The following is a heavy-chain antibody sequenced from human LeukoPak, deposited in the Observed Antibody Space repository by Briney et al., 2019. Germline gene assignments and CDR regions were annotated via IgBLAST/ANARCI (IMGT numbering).Heavy chain of an antibody. J-gene: IGHJ4*02. CDR3: ARGRYFDWSTIDY. V-gene: IGHV4-30-4*01. CDR2: IYYSGST. D-gene: IGHD3-9*01. Sequence: PSETLSLTCTVSGGSISSGDYYWSWIRQPPGKGLEWIGYIYYSGSTYYNPSLKSRVTISVDTSKNQFSLKLSSVTAADTAVYYCARGRYFDWSTIDYWGQGTLVTVSS. CDR1: GGSISSGDYY.